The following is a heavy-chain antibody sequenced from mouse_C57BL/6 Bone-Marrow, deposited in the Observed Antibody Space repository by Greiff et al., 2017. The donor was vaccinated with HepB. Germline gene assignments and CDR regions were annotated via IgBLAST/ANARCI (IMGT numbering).Heavy chain of an antibody. V-gene: IGHV5-16*01. CDR3: ARDFYYGITFDV. J-gene: IGHJ1*03. Sequence: EVKLVESEGGLVQPGSSMKLSCTASGFTFSDYYMAWVRQVPEKGLEWVANINYDGSSTYYLDSLKSRFIISRDNAKNILYLQMSSLKSEDTDTYYCARDFYYGITFDVWGTGTTVTVSS. CDR1: GFTFSDYY. D-gene: IGHD1-1*01. CDR2: INYDGSST.